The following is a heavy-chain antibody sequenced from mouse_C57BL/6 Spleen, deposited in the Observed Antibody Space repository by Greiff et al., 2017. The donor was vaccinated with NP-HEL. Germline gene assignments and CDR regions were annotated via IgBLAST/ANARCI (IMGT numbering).Heavy chain of an antibody. V-gene: IGHV2-6*03. D-gene: IGHD2-2*01. Sequence: VQRVESGPGLVAPSQSLSITCTVSGFSLTSYGVHWVRQPPGKGLEWLVVIWSDGSTTYNSALKSRLSISKDNSKSQVFLKMNSLQTDDTAMYYCAREGYDEGYYAMDYWGQGTSVTVSS. CDR3: AREGYDEGYYAMDY. J-gene: IGHJ4*01. CDR2: IWSDGST. CDR1: GFSLTSYG.